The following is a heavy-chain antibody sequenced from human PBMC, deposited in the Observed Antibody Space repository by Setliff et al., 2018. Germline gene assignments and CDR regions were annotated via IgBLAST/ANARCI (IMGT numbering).Heavy chain of an antibody. D-gene: IGHD3-3*01. Sequence: SETLSLTCTVSGGSISSHYWSWIRQPPGKGLEWIGYIYYSGSTNYNPSLKSRVTISVDKSKNQFSLKLSSVTAADTAVYYCARRETYYNFWSGYYAYWGQGTLVTVSS. CDR3: ARRETYYNFWSGYYAY. V-gene: IGHV4-59*11. CDR2: IYYSGST. CDR1: GGSISSHY. J-gene: IGHJ4*02.